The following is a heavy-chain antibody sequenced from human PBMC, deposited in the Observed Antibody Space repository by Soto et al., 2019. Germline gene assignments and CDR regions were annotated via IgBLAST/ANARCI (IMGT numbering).Heavy chain of an antibody. D-gene: IGHD2-15*01. Sequence: SVKVSCKASGGTFTSYAISWVRQAPGQGLEWMGGIIPIFGTENYAQKFQGRVTITADESTSTAYMELSTLRSEDTAGSYRGRGTPPVVTTGSFEHWGQGTLVTVAS. CDR3: GRGTPPVVTTGSFEH. CDR1: GGTFTSYA. V-gene: IGHV1-69*13. J-gene: IGHJ1*01. CDR2: IIPIFGTE.